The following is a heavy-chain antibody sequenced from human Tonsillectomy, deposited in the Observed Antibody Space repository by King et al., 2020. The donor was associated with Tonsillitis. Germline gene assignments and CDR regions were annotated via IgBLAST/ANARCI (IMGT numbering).Heavy chain of an antibody. J-gene: IGHJ4*02. CDR2: FYYAGTT. Sequence: QLQESGPGLVKPSETLSLTCSVSGASISSSTYYWVWIRQSPGKGLEWIGSFYYAGTTYYNPSLKSRITISVDTSKNQLSLKVTSVTAADTAGSYCAKRVMTWGHSGDYDAFWGQGTLVTVSA. CDR1: GASISSSTYY. CDR3: AKRVMTWGHSGDYDAF. D-gene: IGHD4-23*01. V-gene: IGHV4-39*01.